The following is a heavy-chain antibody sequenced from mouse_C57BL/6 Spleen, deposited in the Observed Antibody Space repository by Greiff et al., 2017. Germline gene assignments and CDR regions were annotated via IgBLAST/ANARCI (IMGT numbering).Heavy chain of an antibody. CDR2: IWRGGST. J-gene: IGHJ4*01. CDR1: GFSLTSYG. Sequence: VQGVESGPGLVQPSQSLSITCTVSGFSLTSYGVHWVRQSPGKGLEWLGVIWRGGSTDYNAAFMSRLSITKDNSKSQVFFKMNSLQADDTAIYYCAAYDYSPYYAMDYWGQGTSVTVSS. V-gene: IGHV2-5*01. D-gene: IGHD2-4*01. CDR3: AAYDYSPYYAMDY.